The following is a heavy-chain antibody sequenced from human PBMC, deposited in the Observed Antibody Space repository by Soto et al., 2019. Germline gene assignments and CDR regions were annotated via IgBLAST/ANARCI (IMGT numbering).Heavy chain of an antibody. D-gene: IGHD2-2*01. CDR3: ARQKRVGYCSSTSCYTGIDV. V-gene: IGHV4-30-4*01. CDR2: IYYSGTT. Sequence: QVQLQESGPGLVKPSQTLSLTCTVSGGSITSGDYYWSWIRQPPVKGLEWVGYIYYSGTTYYNPSLKSRVTISVDTSKNQFSLKLSSVTAADTAVYYCARQKRVGYCSSTSCYTGIDVWGRGTTFTVSS. J-gene: IGHJ6*02. CDR1: GGSITSGDYY.